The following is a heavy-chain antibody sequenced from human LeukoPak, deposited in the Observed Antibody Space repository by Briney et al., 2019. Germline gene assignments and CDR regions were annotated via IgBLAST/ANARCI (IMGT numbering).Heavy chain of an antibody. D-gene: IGHD3-3*01. CDR3: ARVPSNPNYDFWSGYYFDY. Sequence: ASVKVSCKASGYTFTSYGISWVRQAPGQGLEWMGWISAYNGNTNYAQKLQGRVTMTTDTSTSTAYMELRSLRSDDTAVYYCARVPSNPNYDFWSGYYFDYWDQGTLVTVSS. V-gene: IGHV1-18*01. CDR2: ISAYNGNT. CDR1: GYTFTSYG. J-gene: IGHJ4*02.